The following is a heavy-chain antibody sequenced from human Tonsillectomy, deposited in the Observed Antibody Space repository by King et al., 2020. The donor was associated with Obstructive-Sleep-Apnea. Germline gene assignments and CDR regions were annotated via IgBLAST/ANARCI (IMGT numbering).Heavy chain of an antibody. D-gene: IGHD4-11*01. CDR2: VHHTGNT. Sequence: PLQESGPGLVKPSETLSLTCTVSGDSISPYYWTWLRQSPGKGLEYIGYVHHTGNTNYNPSLKSRVSIPVDTSENQFSLKLTSVTVADTAIYYCARQGASVYSYFEHWGPGTLVTVSS. CDR3: ARQGASVYSYFEH. CDR1: GDSISPYY. V-gene: IGHV4-59*08. J-gene: IGHJ4*02.